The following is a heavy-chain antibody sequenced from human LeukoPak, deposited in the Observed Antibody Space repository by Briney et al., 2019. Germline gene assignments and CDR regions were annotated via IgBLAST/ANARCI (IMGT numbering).Heavy chain of an antibody. V-gene: IGHV4-39*07. CDR2: IYYSGST. Sequence: SETLSLTCTVSGGSISSSSYYWGWIRQPPGKGLEWIGSIYYSGSTYYNPSLKSRVTISVDTSKNQFSLKLSSVSAADTAVYYCAGWSRRSGYYYYYMDVWGKGTTVTISS. J-gene: IGHJ6*03. D-gene: IGHD3-3*01. CDR1: GGSISSSSYY. CDR3: AGWSRRSGYYYYYMDV.